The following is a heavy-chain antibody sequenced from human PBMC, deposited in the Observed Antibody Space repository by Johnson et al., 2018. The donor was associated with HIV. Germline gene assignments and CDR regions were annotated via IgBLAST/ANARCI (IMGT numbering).Heavy chain of an antibody. CDR1: GFTFRNYG. J-gene: IGHJ3*02. V-gene: IGHV3-30*03. CDR3: ARDGPYYDSSGYYYGTVFYAFDI. D-gene: IGHD3-22*01. Sequence: VQLVESGGGLVQPGGSLRLSCAASGFTFRNYGMHWVRQAPGKGLEWVAVISYDGSVKYYADAVKGRFTISRDNSKNTLYLQMNSLRAEDTAVYYCARDGPYYDSSGYYYGTVFYAFDIWGQGTMVTVSS. CDR2: ISYDGSVK.